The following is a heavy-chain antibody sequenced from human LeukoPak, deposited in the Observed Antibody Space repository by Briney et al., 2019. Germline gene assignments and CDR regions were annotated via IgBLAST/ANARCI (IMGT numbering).Heavy chain of an antibody. D-gene: IGHD3-16*02. CDR2: IIPIFGTA. CDR1: RGTFSSYA. J-gene: IGHJ4*02. CDR3: AIGLRLGELSLYQPFDY. V-gene: IGHV1-69*05. Sequence: ASVKVSCKASRGTFSSYAISWVRQAPGQGLEWMGRIIPIFGTANYAQKFQGRVTITTDESTSTAYMELSSLRSEDTAVYYCAIGLRLGELSLYQPFDYWGQGTLVTVSS.